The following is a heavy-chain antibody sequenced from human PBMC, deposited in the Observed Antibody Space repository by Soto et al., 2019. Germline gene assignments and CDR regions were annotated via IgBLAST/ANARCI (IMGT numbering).Heavy chain of an antibody. D-gene: IGHD2-2*01. CDR3: ARPPSKYCSSTSCFFPFDP. Sequence: GGSLRLSCAASGFTFSSYAMHWVRQAPGKGLEWVAVISYDGSNKYYADSVKGRFTISRDNSKNTLYLQMDSLRAEDTAVYYCARPPSKYCSSTSCFFPFDPWGQGTLVTVSS. J-gene: IGHJ5*02. CDR2: ISYDGSNK. V-gene: IGHV3-30-3*01. CDR1: GFTFSSYA.